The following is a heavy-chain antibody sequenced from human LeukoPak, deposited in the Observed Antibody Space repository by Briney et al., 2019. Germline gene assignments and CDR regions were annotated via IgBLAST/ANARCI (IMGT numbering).Heavy chain of an antibody. V-gene: IGHV4-34*01. CDR3: ARGAVSGRFGDYFYYMDV. CDR1: GGSFSGHY. Sequence: SETLSLTCAVYGGSFSGHYWNWIRQPPGKGPQWIGEINHRGVANYNPSLKSRVSISEDTSKNQFSLTVNSVTAADTALYFCARGAVSGRFGDYFYYMDVWGKGTTVTVSS. J-gene: IGHJ6*03. CDR2: INHRGVA. D-gene: IGHD3-3*01.